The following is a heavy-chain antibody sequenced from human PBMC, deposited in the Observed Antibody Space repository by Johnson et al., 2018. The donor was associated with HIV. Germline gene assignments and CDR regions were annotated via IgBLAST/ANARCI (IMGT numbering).Heavy chain of an antibody. CDR3: AKFPYTAMASDAFDI. D-gene: IGHD5-18*01. CDR1: GFTFSSYG. CDR2: IWYDGSNK. J-gene: IGHJ3*02. V-gene: IGHV3-33*06. Sequence: QVQLVESGGGVVQPGRSLRLSCAASGFTFSSYGMHWVRQAPGKGLEWVAIIWYDGSNKYYADSVKGRFTISRDNSKNTLYLQMNSLRAEDTAVYYCAKFPYTAMASDAFDIWGQGTMDTVSS.